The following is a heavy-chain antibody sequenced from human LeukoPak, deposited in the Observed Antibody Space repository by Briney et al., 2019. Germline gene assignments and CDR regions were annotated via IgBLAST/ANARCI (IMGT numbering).Heavy chain of an antibody. Sequence: GESLKISCKGSGYSFTSYWIGWVRQMPGKGLEWMGIIYPGDSDTRYSPSFQGQVTISADKSISTAYLQWSSLKASDTAMYYCARQAGRKPLAYCGGDCYSGVDYWGQGTLVTVSS. J-gene: IGHJ4*02. CDR2: IYPGDSDT. V-gene: IGHV5-51*01. CDR3: ARQAGRKPLAYCGGDCYSGVDY. CDR1: GYSFTSYW. D-gene: IGHD2-21*02.